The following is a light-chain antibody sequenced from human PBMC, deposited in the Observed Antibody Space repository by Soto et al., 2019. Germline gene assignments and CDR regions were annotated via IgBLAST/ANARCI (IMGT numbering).Light chain of an antibody. J-gene: IGKJ2*01. Sequence: DVQMTQSPSSLSASVGDRVTITCRASQSISSYLNWYQQKPGKAPKLLIYAASSLQSGVLSRFSGSGSGTDFTLTISSRQHGDVATYSCQHGYGTLIYTFCKGTKLEIK. CDR3: QHGYGTLIYT. CDR2: AAS. CDR1: QSISSY. V-gene: IGKV1-39*01.